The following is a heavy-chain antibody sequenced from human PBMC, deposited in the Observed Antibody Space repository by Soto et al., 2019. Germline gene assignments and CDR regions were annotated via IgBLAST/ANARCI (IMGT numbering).Heavy chain of an antibody. CDR3: ARSMSPIQGYFDY. CDR1: CGLHHRGGLS. CDR2: IYHSGST. J-gene: IGHJ4*02. D-gene: IGHD3-10*02. V-gene: IGHV4-30-2*01. Sequence: QPQVEEFRPGPGKPFPDLSLHRAVPCGLHHRGGLSRNLVRQPPRVGLEWIGYIYHSGSTYYNPSLKSRVTISVDTSKNQFSLKLTSVTAADTAVYYCARSMSPIQGYFDYWGQGTLVTVSS.